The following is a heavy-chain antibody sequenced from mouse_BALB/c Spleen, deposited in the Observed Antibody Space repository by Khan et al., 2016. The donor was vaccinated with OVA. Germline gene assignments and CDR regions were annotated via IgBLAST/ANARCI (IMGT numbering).Heavy chain of an antibody. CDR3: TRGGGGNRFAY. CDR2: ISTYYGDA. Sequence: QVHVKQSGAELVRPGVSVKISCKGSGYTFTDFTMHWVKQSHAMSLEWIGVISTYYGDATYNQKFKDKATMTVDKSSSTAYMELARLPSGDSAISSCTRGGGGNRFAYWGQGTLVTVSA. V-gene: IGHV1S137*01. J-gene: IGHJ3*01. CDR1: GYTFTDFT.